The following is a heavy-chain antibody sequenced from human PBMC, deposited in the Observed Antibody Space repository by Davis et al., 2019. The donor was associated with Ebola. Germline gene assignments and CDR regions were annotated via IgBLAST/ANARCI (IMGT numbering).Heavy chain of an antibody. Sequence: ASVKVSCKASGYTFTNYYMHWVRXAPGPPLAWLGMTNPSGGSTHYAQTFQGRVTMTMDTSTSSVYMELSSLRSEDTAVYYCTRLAIFGVVKPFDYWGQGTLVTVSS. V-gene: IGHV1-46*03. CDR3: TRLAIFGVVKPFDY. CDR1: GYTFTNYY. CDR2: TNPSGGST. D-gene: IGHD3-3*01. J-gene: IGHJ4*02.